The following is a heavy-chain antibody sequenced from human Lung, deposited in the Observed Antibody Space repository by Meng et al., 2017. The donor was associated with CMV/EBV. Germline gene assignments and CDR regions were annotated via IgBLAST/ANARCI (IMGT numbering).Heavy chain of an antibody. D-gene: IGHD2-2*01. CDR2: IYWDDDK. CDR3: ALFTRSWFDP. Sequence: QITLKGSGPTLVKPQQTLTLTCTFSGFSLSTGEVGVGWIRQPPGKALEWLAVIYWDDDKRYSPSLKSRLTITKDTSKNQVVLTLTNMDPVDTATYYCALFTRSWFDPWGQGTLVTVSS. CDR1: GFSLSTGEVG. V-gene: IGHV2-5*02. J-gene: IGHJ5*02.